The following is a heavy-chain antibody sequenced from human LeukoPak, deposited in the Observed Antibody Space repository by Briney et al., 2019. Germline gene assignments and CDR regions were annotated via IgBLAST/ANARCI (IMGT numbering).Heavy chain of an antibody. V-gene: IGHV4-34*01. CDR1: DGSFSSYY. D-gene: IGHD6-19*01. Sequence: KSSETLSLTCAVYDGSFSSYYWNWIRQSPGKELEWIGDINHSGGTNYNPSLKNRVTISVDTSKNQFSLKLNSVTAADTAVYYCASTLTSGWPFDIWGQGTMVTVSS. CDR3: ASTLTSGWPFDI. J-gene: IGHJ3*02. CDR2: INHSGGT.